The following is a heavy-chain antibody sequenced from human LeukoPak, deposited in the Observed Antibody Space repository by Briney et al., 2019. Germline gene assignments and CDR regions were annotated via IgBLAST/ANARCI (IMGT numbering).Heavy chain of an antibody. CDR3: ARGYEVVDF. CDR1: GGSISSYF. V-gene: IGHV4-4*07. J-gene: IGHJ4*02. CDR2: IYPSGST. D-gene: IGHD2-15*01. Sequence: SETLSLTCTVSGGSISSYFLSWVRQPAGKGLEWIGHIYPSGSTNYNPSLKSRVTMSVDTSKNQFSLKLNSVTAADTAVYYCARGYEVVDFWGQGTLVTVSS.